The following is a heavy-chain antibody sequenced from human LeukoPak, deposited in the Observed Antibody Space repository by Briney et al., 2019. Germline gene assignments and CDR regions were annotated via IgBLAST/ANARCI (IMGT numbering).Heavy chain of an antibody. V-gene: IGHV3-23*01. CDR2: IGGIDGST. CDR1: GFTFSSYW. J-gene: IGHJ4*02. Sequence: GGSLRLSCAASGFTFSSYWMSWVRQAPGKGLEWVSGIGGIDGSTYYADSVKGRFTISRDNSKNTVYLQMNSLRAEDTAVYFCAKEASNGLNDYWGQGTLVTVSS. CDR3: AKEASNGLNDY. D-gene: IGHD6-19*01.